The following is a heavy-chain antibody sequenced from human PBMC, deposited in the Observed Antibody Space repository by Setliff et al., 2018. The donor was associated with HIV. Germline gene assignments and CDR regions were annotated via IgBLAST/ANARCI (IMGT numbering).Heavy chain of an antibody. J-gene: IGHJ3*02. CDR2: ITHSENT. Sequence: SETLSLTCAVYGGSFSAYYWTWIRQPPGKGLEWIGEITHSENTKYNPSLRSRVTISVDTSKNQFSLKLTSVTAADTAIYYCARESLAAFDIWGQGTLVTVSS. CDR3: ARESLAAFDI. CDR1: GGSFSAYY. V-gene: IGHV4-34*01.